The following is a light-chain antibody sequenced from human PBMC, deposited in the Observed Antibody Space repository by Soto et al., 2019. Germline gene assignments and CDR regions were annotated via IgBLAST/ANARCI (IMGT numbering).Light chain of an antibody. CDR2: KAS. CDR1: QSISSW. J-gene: IGKJ5*01. Sequence: DIQMTQSPSTLSASVGDRVTITCRASQSISSWLAWYQQKPGKAPKLLIFKASSLESGVPSRFSGSGSGTEFTLTISSLQPDDFATYYCQKLHNFPLTFGQGTRLEIK. CDR3: QKLHNFPLT. V-gene: IGKV1-5*03.